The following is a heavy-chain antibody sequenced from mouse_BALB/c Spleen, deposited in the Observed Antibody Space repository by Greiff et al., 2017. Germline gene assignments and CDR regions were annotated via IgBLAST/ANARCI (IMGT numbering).Heavy chain of an antibody. CDR3: ARSTTAGYYAMDY. D-gene: IGHD1-2*01. CDR2: INPYNDGT. CDR1: GFNIKDYY. J-gene: IGHJ4*01. V-gene: IGHV1-14*01. Sequence: VQLQQSGAELVRSGASVKLSCTASGFNIKDYYMHWVKQKPGQGLEWIGYINPYNDGTKYNEKFKGKATMTSDKSSSTAYMELSSLTSEDSAVYYCARSTTAGYYAMDYWGQGTSVTVSS.